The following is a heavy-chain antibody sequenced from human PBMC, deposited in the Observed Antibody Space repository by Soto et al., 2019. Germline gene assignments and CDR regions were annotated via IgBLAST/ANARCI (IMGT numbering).Heavy chain of an antibody. CDR2: IYYSGST. D-gene: IGHD2-2*01. V-gene: IGHV4-31*03. Sequence: SETLSLTCTVSGGSISSGGYYWSWIRQHPGKGLEWIGYIYYSGSTYYNPSLKSRVTISVGTSKNQFSLKLSSVTAADTAVYYCARERDAVVPAAGDVYGMDVWGQGTTVTVSS. J-gene: IGHJ6*02. CDR1: GGSISSGGYY. CDR3: ARERDAVVPAAGDVYGMDV.